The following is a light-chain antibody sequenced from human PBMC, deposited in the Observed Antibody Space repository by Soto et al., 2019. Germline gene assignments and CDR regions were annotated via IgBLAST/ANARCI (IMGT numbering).Light chain of an antibody. J-gene: IGKJ1*01. CDR3: QQYNSYWT. V-gene: IGKV1-5*01. CDR2: DAS. CDR1: QSISSW. Sequence: DIQMTQSPSTLSSSVGDIFTITCRASQSISSWLAWYQQKPGKAPKLLIYDASSLESGVPSRFSGGGSGTEFTLTISSLQPDDFATYYCQQYNSYWTFGQGTKVDI.